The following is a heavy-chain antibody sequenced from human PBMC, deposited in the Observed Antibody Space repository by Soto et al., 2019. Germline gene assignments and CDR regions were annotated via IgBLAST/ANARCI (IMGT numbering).Heavy chain of an antibody. V-gene: IGHV3-33*01. CDR2: TSHAEGKI. CDR1: GFTFSGYA. J-gene: IGHJ4*02. Sequence: QVQLVESGGGVVQPGMSLSLSCGAYGFTFSGYAMDWVRQAPGKVLEWVALTSHAEGKISYADSVNGRFTISRGNSEKTLYLQMHSLSAEDTAVYYCARGRYNHGWYYYDYWGQGTLVTVSS. CDR3: ARGRYNHGWYYYDY. D-gene: IGHD6-19*01.